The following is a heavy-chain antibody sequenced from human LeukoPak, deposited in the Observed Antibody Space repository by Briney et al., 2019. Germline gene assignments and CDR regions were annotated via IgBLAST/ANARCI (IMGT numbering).Heavy chain of an antibody. CDR3: ARDIAIGSDAFDI. V-gene: IGHV3-7*01. Sequence: GGSLRLSCVASGCTFSSYWMSWVRQAPGKGLEWVANIKQDGSEKYYVDSVKGRFTISRDNAKNSLYVQMTSERAEDTGVSYCARDIAIGSDAFDIWGQGTMVTVSS. D-gene: IGHD3-9*01. CDR1: GCTFSSYW. J-gene: IGHJ3*02. CDR2: IKQDGSEK.